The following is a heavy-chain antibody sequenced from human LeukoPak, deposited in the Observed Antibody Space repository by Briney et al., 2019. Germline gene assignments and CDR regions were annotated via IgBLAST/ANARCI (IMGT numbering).Heavy chain of an antibody. CDR1: GYTFRSYG. J-gene: IGHJ4*02. CDR3: SRDSGLGRYGSGVFVFDY. D-gene: IGHD3-10*01. V-gene: IGHV1-18*03. CDR2: ISAYNGNT. Sequence: ASVKVSCKTSGYTFRSYGISWVRQAPGQGLEWMGWISAYNGNTNYAQRLQGRVTMTTDASTSTAYMELRSLKSDDMGVYYCSRDSGLGRYGSGVFVFDYWGQGTLVTVSS.